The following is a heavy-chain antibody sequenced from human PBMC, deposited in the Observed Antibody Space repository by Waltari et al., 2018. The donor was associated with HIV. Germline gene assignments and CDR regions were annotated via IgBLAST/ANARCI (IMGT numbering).Heavy chain of an antibody. Sequence: QVQLQQWGAGLLKPSETLSLTCAVYGGSFSGYYWSWIRQPPGKGLEWIGETNHRGSTNFNPSLKSRVTISVDTSRNQFSLKLSSVTAADTALYYCARIDLTTTGGPIDSWGQGIVVTVSS. J-gene: IGHJ4*02. CDR1: GGSFSGYY. D-gene: IGHD1-1*01. CDR2: TNHRGST. CDR3: ARIDLTTTGGPIDS. V-gene: IGHV4-34*01.